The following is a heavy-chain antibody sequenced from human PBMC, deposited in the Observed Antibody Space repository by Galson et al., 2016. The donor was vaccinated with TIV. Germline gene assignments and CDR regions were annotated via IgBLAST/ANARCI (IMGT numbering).Heavy chain of an antibody. CDR1: GFNFRTYA. Sequence: SLRLSCAASGFNFRTYAMHWVRQAPGKGLEWVAVIWYDGGNKYYGDSVKGRVTISRDNSKNTLYLQMNSLTTEDTDVYFCARDVHWDFDLWGRGTLVTVSS. V-gene: IGHV3-33*01. CDR3: ARDVHWDFDL. CDR2: IWYDGGNK. J-gene: IGHJ2*01.